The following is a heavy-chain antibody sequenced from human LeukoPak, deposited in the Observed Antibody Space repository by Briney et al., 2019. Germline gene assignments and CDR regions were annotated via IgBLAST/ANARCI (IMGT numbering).Heavy chain of an antibody. CDR2: ISSSSDYI. D-gene: IGHD5-24*01. CDR3: ARDVRNGYNPEWFDP. Sequence: GGSLRLSCAAPGFTFSSHSMNWVRQAPGKGLEWVSSISSSSDYIYYADSVKGRFTISRDNAKNSLYLQMSSLRAEDTAVYYCARDVRNGYNPEWFDPWGQGTLVTVSS. CDR1: GFTFSSHS. V-gene: IGHV3-21*01. J-gene: IGHJ5*02.